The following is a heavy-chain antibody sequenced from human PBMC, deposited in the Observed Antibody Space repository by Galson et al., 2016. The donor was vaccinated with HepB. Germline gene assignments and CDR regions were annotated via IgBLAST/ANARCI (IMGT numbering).Heavy chain of an antibody. CDR2: ISSSATAT. V-gene: IGHV3-11*01. J-gene: IGHJ3*02. D-gene: IGHD2-15*01. Sequence: SLRLSCAASGFTFSDYYMSWIRQAPGQGLEWISSISSSATATYYADSLKGRFTVSRDNAKNSLYLQMNSLRAEDTAVYYCARGTYSHAFNIWGQGTMVTVSS. CDR1: GFTFSDYY. CDR3: ARGTYSHAFNI.